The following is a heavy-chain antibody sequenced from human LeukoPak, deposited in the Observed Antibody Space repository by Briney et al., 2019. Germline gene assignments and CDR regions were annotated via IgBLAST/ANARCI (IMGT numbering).Heavy chain of an antibody. J-gene: IGHJ6*03. D-gene: IGHD4/OR15-4a*01. Sequence: GGSLRLSCAASGFTFSSYAMSWVRQAPGKGLEWVSAISGSGDSTYYADSVKGRFTISRDNSKSTLYLQMNSLRGEDTAVYYCARDGSYGGYNYYYYMDVWGKGTTVTVSS. V-gene: IGHV3-23*01. CDR3: ARDGSYGGYNYYYYMDV. CDR2: ISGSGDST. CDR1: GFTFSSYA.